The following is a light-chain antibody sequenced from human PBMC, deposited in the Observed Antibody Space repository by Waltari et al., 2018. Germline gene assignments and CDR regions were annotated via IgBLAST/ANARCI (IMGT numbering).Light chain of an antibody. J-gene: IGLJ2*01. CDR1: RSDAGGYNY. CDR3: SSYAGTNDVI. V-gene: IGLV2-8*01. Sequence: QSALTQPPSASGSPGQSVTISCSGTRSDAGGYNYVSWYQHHPGKAPKLMIYEVTKRPSGVPDRFSGSKSGNTASLTVSGLQAEDEADYYCSSYAGTNDVIFGGGTKLTVL. CDR2: EVT.